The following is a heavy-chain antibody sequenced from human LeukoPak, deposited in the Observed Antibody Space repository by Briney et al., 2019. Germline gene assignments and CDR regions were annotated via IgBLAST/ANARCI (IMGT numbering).Heavy chain of an antibody. D-gene: IGHD4-17*01. J-gene: IGHJ6*02. CDR2: IYYSGST. Sequence: SETLSLTCTVSGGSISSYYWSWIRQPPGKGLEWIGYIYYSGSTNYNPSLKSRVTISVDTSKNQFSLKLSSVTAADTAVYYCARMQMTTVTTVYYYYGMDVWGQGTTVTVS. CDR1: GGSISSYY. CDR3: ARMQMTTVTTVYYYYGMDV. V-gene: IGHV4-59*01.